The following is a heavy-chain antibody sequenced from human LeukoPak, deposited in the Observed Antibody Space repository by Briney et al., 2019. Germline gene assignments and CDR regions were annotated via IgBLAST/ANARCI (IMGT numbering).Heavy chain of an antibody. CDR3: ASLRPIRPFIFDY. CDR1: GGSISSGGYY. Sequence: PSETLSLTCTVSGGSISSGGYYWSWIRQHPGKGLEWIGYIYYSGSTYYNPSLKSRVTISVDTSKNQFSLKPSSVTAADTAVYYCASLRPIRPFIFDYWGQGTLVTVSS. CDR2: IYYSGST. V-gene: IGHV4-31*03. J-gene: IGHJ4*02.